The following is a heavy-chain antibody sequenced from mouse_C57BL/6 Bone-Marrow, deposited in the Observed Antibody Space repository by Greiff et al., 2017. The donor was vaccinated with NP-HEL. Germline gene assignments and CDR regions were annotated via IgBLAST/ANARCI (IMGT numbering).Heavy chain of an antibody. CDR1: GYSITSGYY. V-gene: IGHV3-6*01. CDR3: ASWDGYYPSHSFYY. CDR2: ISYDGSN. D-gene: IGHD2-3*01. J-gene: IGHJ2*01. Sequence: EVQLQQSGPGLVKPSQSLSLTCSVTGYSITSGYYWNWIRQFPGNKLEWMGYISYDGSNNYNPSLKNRISITRDTSKNQFFLKLNSVTTEDTATYYCASWDGYYPSHSFYYWGQGTTLTVSS.